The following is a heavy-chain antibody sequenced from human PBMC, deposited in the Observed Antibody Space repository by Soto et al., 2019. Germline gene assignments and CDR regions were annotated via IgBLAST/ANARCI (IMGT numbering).Heavy chain of an antibody. J-gene: IGHJ4*02. D-gene: IGHD3-16*02. CDR2: IYYSGST. V-gene: IGHV4-31*03. Sequence: QVQLQESGPGLVEPSQTLSLTCTVSGGSISSGGYYWSWIRQHPGKGLEWIGYIYYSGSTYYNPSLKSRVTISVDTSKNQFSLKLSSVTAADTAVYYCARAYYDYIWGSYRSPNFDYWGQGTLVTVSS. CDR3: ARAYYDYIWGSYRSPNFDY. CDR1: GGSISSGGYY.